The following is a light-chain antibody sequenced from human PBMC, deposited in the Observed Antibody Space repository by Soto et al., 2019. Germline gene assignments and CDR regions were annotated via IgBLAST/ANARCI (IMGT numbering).Light chain of an antibody. V-gene: IGLV2-14*01. CDR2: EVS. CDR1: SSNVGDYNS. CDR3: SSYINTNTLV. J-gene: IGLJ2*01. Sequence: QSALTQPASVSGSRGQSIAMSWTGTSSNVGDYNSVSWYQQHPGKVPKLVIFEVSNRPSGVSNRFSGSKSGNTASLTISGLQAEDEADYFCSSYINTNTLVFGGGTKVTIL.